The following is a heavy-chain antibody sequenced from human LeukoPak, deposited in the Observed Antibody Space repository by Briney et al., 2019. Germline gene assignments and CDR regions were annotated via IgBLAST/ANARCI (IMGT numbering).Heavy chain of an antibody. D-gene: IGHD2-2*01. Sequence: ASVKVSCKASGYTFTGYYMHWVRQAPGQGLEWMGWINPNSGGTNYAQKFQGRVTMTRDTSISTAYMELSRLRSDDTAVYYCARDSIVVVPAAYLFDPWGQGTLVTVSS. CDR1: GYTFTGYY. J-gene: IGHJ5*02. CDR2: INPNSGGT. V-gene: IGHV1-2*02. CDR3: ARDSIVVVPAAYLFDP.